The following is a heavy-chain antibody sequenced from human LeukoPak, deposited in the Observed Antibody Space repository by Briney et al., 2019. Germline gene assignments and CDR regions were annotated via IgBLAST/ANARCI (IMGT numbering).Heavy chain of an antibody. Sequence: PGGSLRLSCAASGFSFYDYDMHWVRQAPGKGLEWVSGISWNSDIIAYADSVKGRFTISRDNSENTLYLQMNSLRAEDTAVYHCAKMASSWYFDYWGQGTLVTVSS. CDR1: GFSFYDYD. D-gene: IGHD5-12*01. J-gene: IGHJ4*02. CDR2: ISWNSDII. CDR3: AKMASSWYFDY. V-gene: IGHV3-9*01.